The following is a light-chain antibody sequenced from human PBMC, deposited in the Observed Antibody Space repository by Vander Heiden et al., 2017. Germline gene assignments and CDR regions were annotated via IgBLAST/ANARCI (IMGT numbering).Light chain of an antibody. J-gene: IGLJ2*01. CDR3: QVWDSSSDHVV. CDR1: KIGIKS. V-gene: IGLV3-21*02. CDR2: ADS. Sequence: SHALTQPPSESVAPGQTVRHPSGVSKIGIKSVSWYQRKPGQAPVLVVYADSDGRSGIPDRFSGSNSGNTATLTITRVEAGEEAEYYCQVWDSSSDHVVFGGGTKLTVL.